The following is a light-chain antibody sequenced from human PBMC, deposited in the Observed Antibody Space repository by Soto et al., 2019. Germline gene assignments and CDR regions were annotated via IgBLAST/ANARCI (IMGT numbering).Light chain of an antibody. J-gene: IGKJ1*01. CDR2: GAS. CDR3: QQYNNWPRT. Sequence: IMMTQSPATRSVSPGERGTLSCRASQSVSSNLAWYQQKPGQAPRLFIYGASTRATGIPARFSGSGSGTEFTLTISSLESEDFAVYYCQQYNNWPRTFGQGTKVDI. V-gene: IGKV3-15*01. CDR1: QSVSSN.